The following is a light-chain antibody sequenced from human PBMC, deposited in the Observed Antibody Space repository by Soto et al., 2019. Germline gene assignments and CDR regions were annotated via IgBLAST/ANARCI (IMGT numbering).Light chain of an antibody. V-gene: IGLV1-40*01. Sequence: QSVLTQPPSVSGAPGQRVTISCTGSISNIGAGSDVHWYQQLPGTVPKLLIFANINRPSGVSDRFSASKSGTSASLAITGLQADDEADYYCQSYDYSLSGYVFGTGTKLTVL. CDR3: QSYDYSLSGYV. J-gene: IGLJ1*01. CDR2: ANI. CDR1: ISNIGAGSD.